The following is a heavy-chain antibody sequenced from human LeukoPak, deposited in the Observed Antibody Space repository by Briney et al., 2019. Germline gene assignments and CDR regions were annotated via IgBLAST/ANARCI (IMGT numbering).Heavy chain of an antibody. D-gene: IGHD6-13*01. J-gene: IGHJ4*02. CDR1: GFTFSSYW. Sequence: GGSLRLSCAASGFTFSSYWMHWVRHAAGKGLLWVARFNSDGSSTSYADSVKGRFTISRDNAKNTLYLQMNSLRAEDTAVYYCARRIAAAAAPYYFDYWGQGTLVTVSS. V-gene: IGHV3-74*01. CDR2: FNSDGSST. CDR3: ARRIAAAAAPYYFDY.